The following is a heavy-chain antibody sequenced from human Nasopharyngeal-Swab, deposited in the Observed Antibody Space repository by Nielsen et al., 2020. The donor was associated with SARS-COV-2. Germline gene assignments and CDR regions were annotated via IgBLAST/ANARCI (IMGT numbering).Heavy chain of an antibody. D-gene: IGHD6-13*01. CDR2: IYYSGST. Sequence: WIRQPPGKGLEWIGSIYYSGSTYYNPSLKSRVTISVDTSKNQFSLKLSSVTAADTAVYYCASIAAAGAPGYWGQGTLVTSPQ. V-gene: IGHV4-39*01. J-gene: IGHJ4*02. CDR3: ASIAAAGAPGY.